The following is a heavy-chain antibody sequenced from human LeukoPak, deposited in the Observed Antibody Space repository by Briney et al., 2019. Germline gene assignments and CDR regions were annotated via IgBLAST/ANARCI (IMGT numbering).Heavy chain of an antibody. CDR2: IYTSGST. CDR3: VGTAARNYYYGMDV. CDR1: GGSISSYY. D-gene: IGHD2-2*01. V-gene: IGHV4-4*07. Sequence: SETLSLTCTVSGGSISSYYWSWIRQPAGKGLEWIGRIYTSGSTNYNPSLKSRVTMSVDTSKNQFSLKLSSVTAADTAVYYCVGTAARNYYYGMDVWGQGTTVTVFS. J-gene: IGHJ6*02.